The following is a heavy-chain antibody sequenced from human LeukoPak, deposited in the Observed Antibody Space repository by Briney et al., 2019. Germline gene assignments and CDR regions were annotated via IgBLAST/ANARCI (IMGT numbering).Heavy chain of an antibody. CDR2: ISYDGSNK. Sequence: GGSLRLSCATSGFTFSSYGMHWVRQAPGKGLEWVAVISYDGSNKYYADSVKGRFTISRDNSKNTLYLQMNSLRAEDTAVYYCARIAVAGSPPPSFDYWGQGTLVTVSS. CDR1: GFTFSSYG. D-gene: IGHD6-19*01. CDR3: ARIAVAGSPPPSFDY. V-gene: IGHV3-30*03. J-gene: IGHJ4*02.